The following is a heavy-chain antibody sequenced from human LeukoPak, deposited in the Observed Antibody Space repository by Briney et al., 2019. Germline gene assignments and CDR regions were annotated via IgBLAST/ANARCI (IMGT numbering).Heavy chain of an antibody. CDR3: PRGPGRYNNGWFVY. J-gene: IGHJ4*02. CDR2: INHRGVT. D-gene: IGHD6-19*01. V-gene: IGHV4-34*01. CDR1: GGSFSGFY. Sequence: SETLSLTCSVHGGSFSGFYWTWLRQTPGKGLEWIGEINHRGVTVYNPSLKSRVTISEDTSENQFSLQLTSVTAADTAVYYCPRGPGRYNNGWFVYWGQGTLVTVSA.